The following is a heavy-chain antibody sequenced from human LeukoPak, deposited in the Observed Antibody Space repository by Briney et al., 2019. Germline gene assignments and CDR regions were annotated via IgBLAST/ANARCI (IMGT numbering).Heavy chain of an antibody. V-gene: IGHV3-74*01. CDR3: AREYNSGPKQTDAFDI. CDR1: GFIFSDHY. D-gene: IGHD3-22*01. J-gene: IGHJ3*02. Sequence: GGSLRLSCAASGFIFSDHYMDWVRQAPGKGLVWVSRISGDEIWTSYADSVKGRFIISRDNAKDTLYLQMNSLRTEDTAVYYCAREYNSGPKQTDAFDIWGQGTMVTVSS. CDR2: ISGDEIWT.